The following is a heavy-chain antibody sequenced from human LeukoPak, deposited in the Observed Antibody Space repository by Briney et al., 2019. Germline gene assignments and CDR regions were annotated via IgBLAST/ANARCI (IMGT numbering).Heavy chain of an antibody. CDR1: GFTFRSYW. CDR3: ARGTPAYSSDCYY. D-gene: IGHD6-19*01. Sequence: GGSLRLSCAASGFTFRSYWMHWVRQAPGKGLVWVSRIDTDGSSTSYADSVRGRFTISRDNAKNTLYLQMNSLRAEDTAVYYCARGTPAYSSDCYYWGQGTLVTVSS. J-gene: IGHJ4*02. V-gene: IGHV3-74*01. CDR2: IDTDGSST.